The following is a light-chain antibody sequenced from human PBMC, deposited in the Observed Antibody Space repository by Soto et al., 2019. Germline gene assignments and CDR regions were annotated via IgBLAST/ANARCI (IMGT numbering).Light chain of an antibody. CDR3: QQLNTYPIT. CDR1: QGINTF. CDR2: AAS. V-gene: IGKV1-9*01. Sequence: IQFTQXAASLSXXXXXXGXXXFGASQGINTFLAWCQQKAGKAPKLLIYAASTLQSGVPSRFSGSGSGTDFTLTISSLQSEDFATYYCQQLNTYPITFGQGTRLEIK. J-gene: IGKJ5*01.